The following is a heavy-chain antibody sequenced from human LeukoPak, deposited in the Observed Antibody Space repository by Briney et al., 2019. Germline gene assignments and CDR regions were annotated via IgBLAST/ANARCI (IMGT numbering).Heavy chain of an antibody. D-gene: IGHD5-18*01. J-gene: IGHJ4*02. V-gene: IGHV3-23*01. CDR1: GFTFSSYA. Sequence: PGGSLRLSCAASGFTFSSYAMSWVRQAPGKGLEWVSAISGSGGSTYYADSVKGRFTISRDNSKNTLYLQMNSLRAEDTAVYYCAKEIGYSYGFGPLQKMEAYFDYWGQGTLVTVSS. CDR2: ISGSGGST. CDR3: AKEIGYSYGFGPLQKMEAYFDY.